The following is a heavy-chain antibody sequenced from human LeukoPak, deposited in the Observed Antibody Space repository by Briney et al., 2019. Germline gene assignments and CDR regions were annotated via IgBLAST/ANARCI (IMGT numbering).Heavy chain of an antibody. CDR1: GFTFSSYA. Sequence: GGSLRLSCAASGFTFSSYAMSWVRQAPGKGLEWVSSISASGAGTYYADSVQGRFTISRDNSKNTLYLQMNSLRAEDTAVYYCASLSPSGSYYNHWGQGTLVTVSS. V-gene: IGHV3-23*01. CDR2: ISASGAGT. CDR3: ASLSPSGSYYNH. J-gene: IGHJ5*02. D-gene: IGHD1-26*01.